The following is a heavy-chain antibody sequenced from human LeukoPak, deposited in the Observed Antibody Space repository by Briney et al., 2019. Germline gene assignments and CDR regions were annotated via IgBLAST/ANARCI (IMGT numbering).Heavy chain of an antibody. D-gene: IGHD3-22*01. CDR2: INPNSGGT. CDR1: GYTFTGYY. CDR3: ARSTMIVVALGYGAAFDI. J-gene: IGHJ3*02. V-gene: IGHV1-2*02. Sequence: ASVKVSCKASGYTFTGYYMHWVRQAPGQGLEWMGWINPNSGGTNYAQKFQGRVTMTRDTSISTAYMELSRLRSDDTAVYYCARSTMIVVALGYGAAFDIWGQGTMVTVSS.